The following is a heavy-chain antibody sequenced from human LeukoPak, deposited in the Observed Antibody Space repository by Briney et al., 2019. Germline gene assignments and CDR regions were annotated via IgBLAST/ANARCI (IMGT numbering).Heavy chain of an antibody. J-gene: IGHJ4*02. V-gene: IGHV4-59*01. CDR2: IYYTRST. Sequence: SETLSLTCTVSGGSISSYYWSWLRQPPGKGLEWVGYIYYTRSTNYNPSLKSRVTISVDKSKNQFSLKLSSVTAADTAVYYCARGRWELLGVSSFDYWGQGTLVTVSS. D-gene: IGHD1-26*01. CDR1: GGSISSYY. CDR3: ARGRWELLGVSSFDY.